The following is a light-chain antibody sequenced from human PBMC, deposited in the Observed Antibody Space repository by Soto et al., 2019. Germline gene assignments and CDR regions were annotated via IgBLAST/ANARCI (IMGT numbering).Light chain of an antibody. Sequence: EIVLTQSPGTLSLSPGDRATLSCRASQSVSDNYLAWYKQRPGQAPRLLIYGASVRATGVADRFSGSGSGTDFTLTVSRLEPEDFAVYYCHLYGTSPPFTFGPGTRVDIK. CDR3: HLYGTSPPFT. V-gene: IGKV3-20*01. CDR2: GAS. CDR1: QSVSDNY. J-gene: IGKJ3*01.